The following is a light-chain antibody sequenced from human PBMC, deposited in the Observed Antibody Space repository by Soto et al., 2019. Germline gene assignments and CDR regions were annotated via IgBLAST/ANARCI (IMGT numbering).Light chain of an antibody. J-gene: IGKJ2*01. V-gene: IGKV3-15*01. CDR2: GAP. CDR1: QSVGNS. Sequence: EIVMTQSPVTLSVSPGERATLSCRASQSVGNSLAWYQQKPGQAPRLLFHGAPTRATGIPARFSGSGSGTEFTLTISSLQSEDSAVYYCQQYKNWYTFGQGTKLEIK. CDR3: QQYKNWYT.